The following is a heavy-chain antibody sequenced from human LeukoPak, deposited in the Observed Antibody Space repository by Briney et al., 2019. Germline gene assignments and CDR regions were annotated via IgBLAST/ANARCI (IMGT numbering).Heavy chain of an antibody. CDR2: IKSKSDGGTI. J-gene: IGHJ6*02. D-gene: IGHD1-14*01. CDR1: GFTFSTYS. Sequence: GGSLRLSCAASGFTFSTYSMNWVRQAPGKGLEWVARIKSKSDGGTIDYAAPVKGRVTISRDDSKKTLYLQMNSLKTEDTAVYYCNTAGIVWGQGTTVTVSS. V-gene: IGHV3-15*01. CDR3: NTAGIV.